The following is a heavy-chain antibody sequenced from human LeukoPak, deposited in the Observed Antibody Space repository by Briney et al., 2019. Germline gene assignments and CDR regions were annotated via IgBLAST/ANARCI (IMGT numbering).Heavy chain of an antibody. V-gene: IGHV4-59*01. CDR1: GGSISSYY. J-gene: IGHJ4*02. CDR3: ARDHATSFDY. CDR2: IYYSGST. Sequence: SETLSLICTVSGGSISSYYWSWIRQPPGKGLEWIGYIYYSGSTNYNPSLKSRVTISVDTSKNQFSLKLSSVTAADTAVYYCARDHATSFDYWGQGTLVTVSS.